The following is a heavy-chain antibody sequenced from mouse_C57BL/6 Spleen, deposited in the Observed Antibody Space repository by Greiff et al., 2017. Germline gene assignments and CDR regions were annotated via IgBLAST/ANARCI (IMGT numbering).Heavy chain of an antibody. CDR1: GYAFSSYW. V-gene: IGHV1-80*01. J-gene: IGHJ1*03. CDR2: IYPGDGDT. CDR3: ARKDYGSSHWYVDV. D-gene: IGHD1-1*01. Sequence: VQLQQSGAELVKPGASVKISCKASGYAFSSYWMNWVKQRPGKGLEWIGQIYPGDGDTNYNGKFKGKATLTADKSSSTAYMQLSSLTSEDSAVYFCARKDYGSSHWYVDVWGTGTTVTVSS.